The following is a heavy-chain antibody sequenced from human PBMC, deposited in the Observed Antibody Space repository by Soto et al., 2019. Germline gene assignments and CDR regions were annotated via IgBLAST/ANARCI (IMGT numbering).Heavy chain of an antibody. V-gene: IGHV4-30-4*01. D-gene: IGHD4-17*01. J-gene: IGHJ4*02. CDR1: GGSISSCDYY. CDR3: ARGTTTVTTFEY. CDR2: IYYSGST. Sequence: PSETLSLTCTVSGGSISSCDYYWSWIRQPPGKGLEWIGYIYYSGSTYYNPSLKSRVTISVDTSKNQFSLKLSSVTAADTAVYYCARGTTTVTTFEYWGQGTLVTSPQ.